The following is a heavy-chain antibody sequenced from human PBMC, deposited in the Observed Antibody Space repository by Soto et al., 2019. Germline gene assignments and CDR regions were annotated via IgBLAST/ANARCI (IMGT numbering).Heavy chain of an antibody. CDR1: GGSISSSNW. J-gene: IGHJ6*02. CDR2: IYHSGST. V-gene: IGHV4-4*02. D-gene: IGHD2-2*02. CDR3: ARGPAAIVGYYYYGMDV. Sequence: KPSETLSLTCAVSGGSISSSNWWSWVRQPPGKGLEWIGEIYHSGSTNYNPSLKSRVTISVDKSKNQFSLKLSSVTAADTAVYYCARGPAAIVGYYYYGMDVWGQGTTVTVSS.